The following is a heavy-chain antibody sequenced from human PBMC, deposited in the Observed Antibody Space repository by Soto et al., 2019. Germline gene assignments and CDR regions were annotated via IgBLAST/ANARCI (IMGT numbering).Heavy chain of an antibody. CDR1: GYTFTSYG. Sequence: ASVKVSCKASGYTFTSYGISWVRQAPGQGLEWMGWISAYNGNTNYAQKLQGRVTMTTDTSTSTAYMELRSLRSDDTAVYYCARDGGGYSYGSEVYGMDVWGQGTTVTVSS. D-gene: IGHD5-18*01. CDR2: ISAYNGNT. V-gene: IGHV1-18*01. CDR3: ARDGGGYSYGSEVYGMDV. J-gene: IGHJ6*02.